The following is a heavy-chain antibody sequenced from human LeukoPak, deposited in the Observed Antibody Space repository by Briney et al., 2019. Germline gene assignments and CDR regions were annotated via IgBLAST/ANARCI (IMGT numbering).Heavy chain of an antibody. J-gene: IGHJ6*02. Sequence: PSETLSLTCTVSGGSISSYYWSWIRQPPGKGLEWIGYSYYSGSTNYNPSLKSRVTISVDTSKNQFSLKLSSVTAADTAVYCCARQSRGAAAGMDVWGQGTTVTVSS. V-gene: IGHV4-59*08. CDR1: GGSISSYY. CDR2: SYYSGST. CDR3: ARQSRGAAAGMDV. D-gene: IGHD6-13*01.